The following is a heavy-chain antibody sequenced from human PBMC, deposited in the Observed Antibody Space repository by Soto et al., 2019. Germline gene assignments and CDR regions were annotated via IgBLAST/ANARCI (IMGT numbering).Heavy chain of an antibody. D-gene: IGHD3-22*01. CDR1: GYDFTSYW. J-gene: IGHJ4*02. CDR3: AVWYYYDSSGYKGYYFDY. Sequence: GESLKISCKGSGYDFTSYWIGWVRQMPGKGLEWMGIIYPGDSDTRYSPSFQGQVTISVDKSINTAYLQWSSLKASDTAMYYCAVWYYYDSSGYKGYYFDYWGREPWSPSPQ. V-gene: IGHV5-51*01. CDR2: IYPGDSDT.